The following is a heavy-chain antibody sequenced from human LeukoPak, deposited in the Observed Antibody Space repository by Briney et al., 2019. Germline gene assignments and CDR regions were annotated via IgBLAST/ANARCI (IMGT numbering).Heavy chain of an antibody. J-gene: IGHJ4*02. CDR1: GGSISSSSYY. V-gene: IGHV4-61*01. CDR3: ARGSATGRPNFDY. Sequence: SETLSLTCTVSGGSISSSSYYWSWIRQPPGKGLEGIGYIYYSGGTNYNPSLNSRVTISIDTSKNQFSLSLSSVTAADTAVYFCARGSATGRPNFDYWGQGTLVTVSS. CDR2: IYYSGGT. D-gene: IGHD6-6*01.